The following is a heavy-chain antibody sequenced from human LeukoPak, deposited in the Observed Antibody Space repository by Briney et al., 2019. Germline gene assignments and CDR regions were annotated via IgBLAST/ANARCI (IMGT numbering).Heavy chain of an antibody. V-gene: IGHV3-48*03. J-gene: IGHJ4*02. D-gene: IGHD5-12*01. CDR2: ISYSGSTT. Sequence: GGSLRLSCAASGFTFTNFEMNWVRQAPGKGLEWVSYISYSGSTTSYADSVKGRFTISRDNAKNSLYLQMNSLRAEDTAVYYCARGVYSGYDYVSDYFDYWGQGTLVTVSS. CDR1: GFTFTNFE. CDR3: ARGVYSGYDYVSDYFDY.